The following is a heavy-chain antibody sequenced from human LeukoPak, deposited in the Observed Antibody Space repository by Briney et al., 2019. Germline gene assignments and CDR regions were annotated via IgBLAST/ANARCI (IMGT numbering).Heavy chain of an antibody. D-gene: IGHD2-2*01. CDR3: ARGPPPCSSTSCYGDLDY. V-gene: IGHV3-11*01. J-gene: IGHJ4*02. CDR2: ISSSGSTI. Sequence: GGSLRLSCAASGFTFSDYYMSWIRQAPGKGLEWVSYISSSGSTIYYADSVKGRFTISRDNAKNSLYLQMNSLRAEDTAAYYCARGPPPCSSTSCYGDLDYWGQGTLVTVSS. CDR1: GFTFSDYY.